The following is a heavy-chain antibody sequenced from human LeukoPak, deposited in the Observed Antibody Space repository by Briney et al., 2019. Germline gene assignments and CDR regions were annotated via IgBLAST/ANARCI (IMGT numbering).Heavy chain of an antibody. Sequence: SETLSLTCAVYGGSFSGYYWSWIRQPPGKGLEWIGEINHSGSTNYNPFLKSRVTISVDTSKNQFSLKLSSVTAADTAVYYCARLGPTVVTYYFDYWGQGTLVTVSS. J-gene: IGHJ4*02. CDR3: ARLGPTVVTYYFDY. CDR2: INHSGST. D-gene: IGHD4-23*01. CDR1: GGSFSGYY. V-gene: IGHV4-34*01.